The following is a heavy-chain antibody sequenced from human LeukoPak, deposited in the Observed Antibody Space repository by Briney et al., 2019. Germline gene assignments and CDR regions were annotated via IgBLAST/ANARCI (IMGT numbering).Heavy chain of an antibody. CDR1: GFTFSSYN. D-gene: IGHD1-1*01. CDR3: AKPIGTFNWNDVGLDY. CDR2: IWYDGNNK. V-gene: IGHV3-33*06. Sequence: GGSLRLSCAASGFTFSSYNIHWVRQAPGKGLEWVAVIWYDGNNKYYADSVKGRFMLSRDNSRNTLYLQMNILRVEDPAVYYCAKPIGTFNWNDVGLDYWGQGTLVTVSS. J-gene: IGHJ4*02.